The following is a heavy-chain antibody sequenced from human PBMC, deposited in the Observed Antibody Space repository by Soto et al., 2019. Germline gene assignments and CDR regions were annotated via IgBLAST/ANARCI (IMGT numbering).Heavy chain of an antibody. J-gene: IGHJ4*02. CDR1: GFTFRNYW. V-gene: IGHV3-74*01. Sequence: GGSLRLSCAASGFTFRNYWMHWVRQAPGKGLVWVSRINSDGSTTSYADSVKGRFTISRDNAKNTLSLQMNSLRAEDTALYYCARDYYKYYDSSGYYRAPAYWGQGTLVTVSS. CDR3: ARDYYKYYDSSGYYRAPAY. D-gene: IGHD3-22*01. CDR2: INSDGSTT.